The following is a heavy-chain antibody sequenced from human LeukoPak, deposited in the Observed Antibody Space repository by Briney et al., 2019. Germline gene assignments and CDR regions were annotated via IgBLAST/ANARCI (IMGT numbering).Heavy chain of an antibody. J-gene: IGHJ3*02. CDR1: GGSISSYY. Sequence: SETLSLTCTVSGGSISSYYWSWLRQPPGKGLEWIGYIYYSGSTNYDPSLKSRVTISADTSKNQFSLKLSSVTAADTAVYYCARDAVGATTGAFDIWGQGTMVTVSS. CDR3: ARDAVGATTGAFDI. V-gene: IGHV4-59*01. D-gene: IGHD1-26*01. CDR2: IYYSGST.